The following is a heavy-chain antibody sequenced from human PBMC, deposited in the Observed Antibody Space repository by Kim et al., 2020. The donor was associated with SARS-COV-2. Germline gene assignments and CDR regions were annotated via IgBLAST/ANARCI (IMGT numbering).Heavy chain of an antibody. J-gene: IGHJ6*03. Sequence: SETLSLTCAVYGGSFSSSYWTWIRQPPGEGLEWIGEINQSGNTNYNPSLKSRVTISVDTSKNQFSLSLISVTAPDTAVYYCARGGHNTKIRRPTNNYYMDVWGQGTTVIVSS. CDR2: INQSGNT. V-gene: IGHV4-34*01. CDR1: GGSFSSSY. CDR3: ARGGHNTKIRRPTNNYYMDV. D-gene: IGHD2-8*01.